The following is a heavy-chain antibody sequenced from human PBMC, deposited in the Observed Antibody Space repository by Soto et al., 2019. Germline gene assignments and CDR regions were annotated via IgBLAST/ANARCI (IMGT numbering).Heavy chain of an antibody. CDR3: AKTVKDRSLSALGY. D-gene: IGHD3-16*01. J-gene: IGHJ4*02. CDR1: GFTFSDYV. V-gene: IGHV3-30*18. CDR2: ISNDGRNK. Sequence: QVHLVESGGGVVQPGRSLRLSCATSGFTFSDYVIHWVRQAPGKGLEWVAIISNDGRNKYYSESVKGRFTISRDNSKNTLFLQMNSLRVEDTALYFCAKTVKDRSLSALGYWGQGTLVTVSS.